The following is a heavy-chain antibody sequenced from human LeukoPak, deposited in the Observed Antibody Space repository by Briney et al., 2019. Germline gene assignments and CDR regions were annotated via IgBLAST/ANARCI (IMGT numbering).Heavy chain of an antibody. CDR1: GFTFDDYA. Sequence: GGSLRLSCAAPGFTFDDYAMHWVRQAPGKGLEWVSSISSSSSYIYYAESVKGRFTMSRDNAKNSLYLQMNSLRAEDTAVYYCARATTYDILTGYFDYWGQGTLVTVSS. V-gene: IGHV3-21*01. D-gene: IGHD3-9*01. J-gene: IGHJ4*02. CDR3: ARATTYDILTGYFDY. CDR2: ISSSSSYI.